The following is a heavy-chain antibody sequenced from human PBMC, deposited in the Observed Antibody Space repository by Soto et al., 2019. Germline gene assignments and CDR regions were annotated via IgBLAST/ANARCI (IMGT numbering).Heavy chain of an antibody. CDR2: IKQDGSET. V-gene: IGHV3-7*01. J-gene: IGHJ6*02. Sequence: EVQLVESGGGLVQPGGSLRLSCAASGFTFSSDCMSWVRQAPGKGLEWVANIKQDGSETYYVDSVKGRFTISRDNSKNSLYLQMHRPRAEDTGVYYCASSQYSSSWSAWMVRSENYYYYGMDVWGQGTTVTVSS. CDR1: GFTFSSDC. D-gene: IGHD6-13*01. CDR3: ASSQYSSSWSAWMVRSENYYYYGMDV.